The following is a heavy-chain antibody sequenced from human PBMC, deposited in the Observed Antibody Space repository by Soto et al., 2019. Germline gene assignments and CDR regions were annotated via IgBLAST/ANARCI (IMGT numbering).Heavy chain of an antibody. J-gene: IGHJ6*02. V-gene: IGHV1-3*01. CDR3: ASSRYCISTSCHPSSFGYYYYGMDV. CDR2: INAGIGNT. D-gene: IGHD2-2*01. CDR1: GYTFTSYA. Sequence: ASVKVSCKASGYTFTSYAMHWVRQAPGQRLEWMGWINAGIGNTKYSQKFQGRVTITRDKSASTAYMELSSLRSEDTAVYYCASSRYCISTSCHPSSFGYYYYGMDVWGQGTTVTVSS.